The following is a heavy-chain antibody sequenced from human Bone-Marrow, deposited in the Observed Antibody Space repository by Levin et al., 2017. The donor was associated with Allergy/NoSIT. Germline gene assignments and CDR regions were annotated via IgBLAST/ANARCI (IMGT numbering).Heavy chain of an antibody. CDR2: INWDGSST. J-gene: IGHJ4*02. D-gene: IGHD6-13*01. CDR1: GFTFDDYA. Sequence: GGSLRLSCAASGFTFDDYAMHWVRQAPGKGLEWVSLINWDGSSTDYADSVKGRFIVSRDNSKNSLYLQMNSLRTEDTALYYCAKHLGPYSKASVYGLDYWGQGTLVTVSS. V-gene: IGHV3-43*01. CDR3: AKHLGPYSKASVYGLDY.